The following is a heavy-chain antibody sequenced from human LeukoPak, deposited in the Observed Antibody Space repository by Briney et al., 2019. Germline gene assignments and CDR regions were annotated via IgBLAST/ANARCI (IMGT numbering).Heavy chain of an antibody. V-gene: IGHV3-7*01. Sequence: PGGSLRLSCAASGFTFDTYWMSWFRQAPGKGLEWVGNIKTDGGEKDYVDSVRGRFTISRDNAKNSLYLQLNRLRAEDTAVYYCARDYVWGSPESDYWGQGTLVTVSS. J-gene: IGHJ4*02. CDR1: GFTFDTYW. D-gene: IGHD7-27*01. CDR3: ARDYVWGSPESDY. CDR2: IKTDGGEK.